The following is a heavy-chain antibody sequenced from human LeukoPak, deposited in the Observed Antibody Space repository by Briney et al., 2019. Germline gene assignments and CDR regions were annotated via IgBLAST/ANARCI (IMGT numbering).Heavy chain of an antibody. D-gene: IGHD1-14*01. CDR1: GFTFSSYS. CDR3: ARGPRGPTGNDHNGRDSFDF. J-gene: IGHJ4*02. Sequence: GGSLRLSCAASGFTFSSYSMNWVRQAPGKGLEWVSYISSSSSTIYYADSVKGRFTISRDNSQSTLYLQMSSLRGEDTAVYYCARGPRGPTGNDHNGRDSFDFWGQGALVTVSS. CDR2: ISSSSSTI. V-gene: IGHV3-48*01.